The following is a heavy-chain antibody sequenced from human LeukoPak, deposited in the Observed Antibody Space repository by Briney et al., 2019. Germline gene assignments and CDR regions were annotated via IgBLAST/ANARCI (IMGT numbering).Heavy chain of an antibody. CDR3: AIQHSSGWYGYYYGMDV. D-gene: IGHD6-19*01. CDR2: IYYSGST. V-gene: IGHV4-59*01. Sequence: SETLSLTCTVSGGSISSYYWSWIRQPPGKGLEWIGYIYYSGSTNYNPSLKSRVTISVDTSKNQFSLKLSSVTAADTAVYYCAIQHSSGWYGYYYGMDVWGQGTTVTVSS. CDR1: GGSISSYY. J-gene: IGHJ6*02.